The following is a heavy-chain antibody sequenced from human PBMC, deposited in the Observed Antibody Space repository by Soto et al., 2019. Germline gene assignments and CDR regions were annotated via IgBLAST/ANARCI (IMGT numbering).Heavy chain of an antibody. V-gene: IGHV1-46*01. D-gene: IGHD2-2*01. CDR3: ARHDCISTSCYYYYYYGMDV. Sequence: ASVKVSCKASGYTFTTYYIHWVRQAPGQGLEWMGIINPSGGSTNYAQKFQGRVTITADESTSTAYMELSSLRSEDTAVYYCARHDCISTSCYYYYYYGMDVWGQGTTVTVSS. CDR2: INPSGGST. J-gene: IGHJ6*02. CDR1: GYTFTTYY.